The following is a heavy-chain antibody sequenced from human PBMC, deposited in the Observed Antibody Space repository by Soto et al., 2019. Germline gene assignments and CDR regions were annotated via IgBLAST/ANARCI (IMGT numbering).Heavy chain of an antibody. CDR1: GGAIDSGGYY. V-gene: IGHV4-31*03. CDR2: IYYSGST. D-gene: IGHD7-27*01. CDR3: ARVGTSYARRGLDV. J-gene: IGHJ6*02. Sequence: SETLSLTCNVSGGAIDSGGYYWCWIRQHPGKGLEWIGYIYYSGSTYYNPSLKSRVSISIDTSKNQFSLELISVTAADTAVYYCARVGTSYARRGLDVWGQGTTVTVSS.